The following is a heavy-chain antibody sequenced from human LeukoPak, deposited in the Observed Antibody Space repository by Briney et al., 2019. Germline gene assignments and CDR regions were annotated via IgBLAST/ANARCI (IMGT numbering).Heavy chain of an antibody. V-gene: IGHV3-21*01. CDR3: ARVPHAMVRGVIITEFYFDY. D-gene: IGHD3-10*01. CDR1: GLTFSSYS. CDR2: ISSSSNYI. J-gene: IGHJ4*02. Sequence: GGSLRLSCAASGLTFSSYSMNWVRQAPGKGLEWVSSISSSSNYIYYADSVKGRFTISRDNAKNSLYLQMNSLRAEDTAVYYCARVPHAMVRGVIITEFYFDYWGQGTLVTVSA.